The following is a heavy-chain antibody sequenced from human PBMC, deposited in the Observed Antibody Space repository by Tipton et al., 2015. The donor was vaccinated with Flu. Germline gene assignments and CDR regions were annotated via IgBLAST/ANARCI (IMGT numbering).Heavy chain of an antibody. D-gene: IGHD3-3*01. Sequence: LSLTCTVSGASVTADGFYWSWIRQPPGKGLEWVSYITGSGSTVHYADSVKGRFTISRDNAKNSLYLQMNGLRAEDTAVYYCARALTSWSGFVSNGLDVWGQGTTVTVSS. CDR3: ARALTSWSGFVSNGLDV. V-gene: IGHV3-11*01. J-gene: IGHJ6*02. CDR1: GASVTADGFY. CDR2: ITGSGSTV.